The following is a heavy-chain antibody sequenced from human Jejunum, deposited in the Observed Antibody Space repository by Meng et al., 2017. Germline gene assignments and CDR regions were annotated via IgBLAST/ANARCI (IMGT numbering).Heavy chain of an antibody. V-gene: IGHV3-74*01. CDR1: GFTFSSYW. D-gene: IGHD3-10*01. J-gene: IGHJ4*02. CDR3: ARDLNYGSSDY. CDR2: INTDGSNT. Sequence: GESLKISCAASGFTFSSYWMHWVRQAPGKGLVWVSLINTDGSNTHYADSVKGRFTISRDNAENTLYLQMNSLRAEDTTVYYCARDLNYGSSDYWGQGTLVTVSS.